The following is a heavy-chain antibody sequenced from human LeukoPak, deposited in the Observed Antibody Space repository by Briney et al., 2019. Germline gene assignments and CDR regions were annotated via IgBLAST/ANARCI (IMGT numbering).Heavy chain of an antibody. Sequence: GGSLRLSCAASGFTFSSYVMSWVRQAPGKGLEGVSAISGSGGSTYNADSGKGRFTMSRDNSKNTLYLQMNSLRAEDTAVYYCAKWLKNYASLDYWGQGTLVTVSS. J-gene: IGHJ4*02. CDR1: GFTFSSYV. D-gene: IGHD3-16*01. CDR2: ISGSGGST. CDR3: AKWLKNYASLDY. V-gene: IGHV3-23*01.